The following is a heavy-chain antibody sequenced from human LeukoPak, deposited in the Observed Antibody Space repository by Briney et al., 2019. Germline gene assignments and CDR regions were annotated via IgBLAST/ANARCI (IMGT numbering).Heavy chain of an antibody. Sequence: SETLSLTCAVYGGSFSGYYWSWIRQPPGKGLEWLGEINHSGSTNYNPSLKSRVPNSVDTSKNQFYPKLSPVTTPDPAVYFLWRGLNLYYYYMDVWGKGTTVTVSS. J-gene: IGHJ6*03. D-gene: IGHD2-21*01. CDR1: GGSFSGYY. CDR3: WRGLNLYYYYMDV. CDR2: INHSGST. V-gene: IGHV4-34*03.